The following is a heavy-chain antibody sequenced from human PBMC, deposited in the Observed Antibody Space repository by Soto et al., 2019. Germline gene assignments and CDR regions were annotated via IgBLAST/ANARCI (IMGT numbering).Heavy chain of an antibody. V-gene: IGHV4-4*07. CDR3: ARDDTTGLFDF. CDR1: GGSISSYY. CDR2: IYTSGST. Sequence: PSETLSLTCTVSGGSISSYYWSWIRQPAGKGLEWIGRIYTSGSTNYNPSLESRVTISVDTSRKQFSLKLTSVTAADTALYYCARDDTTGLFDFWGQGTLVTVSS. J-gene: IGHJ4*02. D-gene: IGHD4-17*01.